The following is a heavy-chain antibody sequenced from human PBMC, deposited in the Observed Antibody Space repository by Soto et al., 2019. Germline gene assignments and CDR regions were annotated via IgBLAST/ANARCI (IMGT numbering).Heavy chain of an antibody. CDR2: IYYSGST. CDR3: ARRGRPTLDF. V-gene: IGHV4-59*01. Sequence: PSETLSLTCTVSGGSISSYYWSWIRQPPGKGLEWIGYIYYSGSTNYNPSLKSRVTISVDTSKNQFSLKLSSVTAADTAVYYCARRGRPTLDFWRQGTLVIVSS. J-gene: IGHJ4*02. D-gene: IGHD3-16*01. CDR1: GGSISSYY.